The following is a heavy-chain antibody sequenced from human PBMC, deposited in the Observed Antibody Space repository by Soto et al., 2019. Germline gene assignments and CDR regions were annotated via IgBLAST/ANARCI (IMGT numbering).Heavy chain of an antibody. CDR1: GYSFTSYW. CDR3: AGGYCSGGSCPHYYYGMDV. V-gene: IGHV5-10-1*01. J-gene: IGHJ6*02. CDR2: IDPSDSYT. D-gene: IGHD2-15*01. Sequence: PGESLKISCKGSGYSFTSYWISWVRQMPGKGLEWMGRIDPSDSYTNYSPSFQGHVTISADKSISTAYLQWSSLKASDTAMYYCAGGYCSGGSCPHYYYGMDVWGQGTTVTVSS.